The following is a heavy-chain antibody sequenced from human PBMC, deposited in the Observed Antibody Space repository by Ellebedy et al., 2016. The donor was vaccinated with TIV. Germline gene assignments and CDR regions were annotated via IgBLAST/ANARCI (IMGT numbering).Heavy chain of an antibody. Sequence: SETLSLXCTVSSGSMSSYYWSWIRQSPGKGLEWIGYIFYRGSTTYNPSLKSRVSISIDTSKTQFSLNLSSVTAADTAVYYCARGRFGELIFDYWGQGMLVTVSS. CDR2: IFYRGST. V-gene: IGHV4-59*13. CDR3: ARGRFGELIFDY. D-gene: IGHD3-10*01. CDR1: SGSMSSYY. J-gene: IGHJ4*02.